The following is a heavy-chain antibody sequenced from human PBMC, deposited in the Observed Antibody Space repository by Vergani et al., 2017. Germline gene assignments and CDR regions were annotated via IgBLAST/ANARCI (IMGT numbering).Heavy chain of an antibody. CDR3: ARGKRVVPAAANYDMDV. J-gene: IGHJ6*03. CDR1: GGSFSGYY. Sequence: QVQLQQWGAGLLKPSETLSLTCAVYGGSFSGYYWSWIRQPPGTGLEGIGEINHSGSTNYNPSLKSRVTISVDTSKNQFSLKLSSVTAADTAVYYCARGKRVVPAAANYDMDVWGKGTTVTVSS. D-gene: IGHD2-2*01. CDR2: INHSGST. V-gene: IGHV4-34*01.